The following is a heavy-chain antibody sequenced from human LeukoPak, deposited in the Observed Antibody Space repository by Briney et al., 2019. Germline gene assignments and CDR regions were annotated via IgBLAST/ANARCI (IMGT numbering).Heavy chain of an antibody. Sequence: PSETLSLTCTVSGFSISTGYHWGWIRQPPGKGLEWIGSIYHGGSTYYNPSLKSRVTISVDTSKNQFSLKLTSVSAADTAVYHCARVTYSDYYDSSGYYSRWFDPWGQGTLVTVSS. D-gene: IGHD3-22*01. CDR3: ARVTYSDYYDSSGYYSRWFDP. V-gene: IGHV4-38-2*02. J-gene: IGHJ5*02. CDR1: GFSISTGYH. CDR2: IYHGGST.